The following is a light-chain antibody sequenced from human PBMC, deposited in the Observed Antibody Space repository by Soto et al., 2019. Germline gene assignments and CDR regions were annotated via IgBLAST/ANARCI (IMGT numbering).Light chain of an antibody. CDR1: SSNIGNNY. J-gene: IGLJ1*01. Sequence: QSVLTQPPSVSAAPGQKVTISCSGSSSNIGNNYVSWYQQLPGTAPKLLIYDNNKRPSGIPDRFSGSKSGTSATLGITGLQTGDEADYYCRTWDSSLSACVFGTGTKLTVL. CDR2: DNN. V-gene: IGLV1-51*01. CDR3: RTWDSSLSACV.